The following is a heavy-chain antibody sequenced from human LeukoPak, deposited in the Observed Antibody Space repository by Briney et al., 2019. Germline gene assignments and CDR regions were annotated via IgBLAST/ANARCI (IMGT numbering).Heavy chain of an antibody. D-gene: IGHD5-24*01. CDR3: ARGLDRVTMTFDP. Sequence: ASVTVSCKTSGYTFVNNFIHWVRQAPGQGLEWMGWINPTSGGTNYAPKFQGRVTLTRDTAFNTAYMERTGLRSDDTAMYYCARGLDRVTMTFDPWGQGTLVTVSS. J-gene: IGHJ5*02. CDR1: GYTFVNNF. V-gene: IGHV1-2*02. CDR2: INPTSGGT.